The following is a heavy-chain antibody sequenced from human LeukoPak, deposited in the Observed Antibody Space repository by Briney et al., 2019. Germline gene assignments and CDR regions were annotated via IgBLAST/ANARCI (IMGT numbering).Heavy chain of an antibody. CDR1: GGSFSGYY. V-gene: IGHV4-34*01. J-gene: IGHJ4*02. D-gene: IGHD5-24*01. Sequence: PSETLSLTCAVYGGSFSGYYWSWIRQPPGKGLEWIGEINHSGSTNYNPSLKSRVTISVDTSKNQFSLKLSSVTAADTAVYYCARGLEMATIPFDRIDYWGQGTLVTVSS. CDR2: INHSGST. CDR3: ARGLEMATIPFDRIDY.